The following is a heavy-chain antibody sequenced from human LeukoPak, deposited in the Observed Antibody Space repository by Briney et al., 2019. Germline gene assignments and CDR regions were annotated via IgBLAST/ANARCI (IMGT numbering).Heavy chain of an antibody. Sequence: GGSLRLSCAASGFTFSSYGMSWVRQAPGKGLEWVSGISGSGGSTYYADSVKGRFTISRDNSKNTLYLQMNSLRAEDTAVYYCARRGYYGDDAFDIWGQGTMVTVSS. CDR1: GFTFSSYG. CDR3: ARRGYYGDDAFDI. V-gene: IGHV3-23*01. J-gene: IGHJ3*02. CDR2: ISGSGGST. D-gene: IGHD3-22*01.